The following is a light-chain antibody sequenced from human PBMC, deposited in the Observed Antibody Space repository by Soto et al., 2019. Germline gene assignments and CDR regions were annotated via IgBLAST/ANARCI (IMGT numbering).Light chain of an antibody. CDR3: QQCGSSPET. V-gene: IGKV3-20*01. CDR2: AAS. Sequence: EVVLPQSPDILSLSPGERATLSCRASQGVISNYLAWYQQRPGQAPRLLISAASGRATGIPDRVSGSQSGTDFTLTINKLEAEDFAVYYCQQCGSSPETFGQGTKGEIK. J-gene: IGKJ2*01. CDR1: QGVISNY.